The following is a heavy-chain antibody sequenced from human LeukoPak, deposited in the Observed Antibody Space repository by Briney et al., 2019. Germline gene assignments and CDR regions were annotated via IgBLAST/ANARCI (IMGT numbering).Heavy chain of an antibody. J-gene: IGHJ4*02. Sequence: GGSLRLSCAASGFTFSSYWMHWVRQVPGAGLVWVSRINSDGSTTSYADSVKGRFTISRDNAKNTVYLQMNSLRAEDTAVYYCAKIAGTYSPDYWGQGTLVTVSS. CDR1: GFTFSSYW. CDR2: INSDGSTT. V-gene: IGHV3-74*01. D-gene: IGHD1-26*01. CDR3: AKIAGTYSPDY.